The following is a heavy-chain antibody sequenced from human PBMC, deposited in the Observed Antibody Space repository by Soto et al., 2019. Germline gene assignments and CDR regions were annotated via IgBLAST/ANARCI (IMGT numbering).Heavy chain of an antibody. CDR3: SRSLNS. V-gene: IGHV3-7*01. J-gene: IGHJ4*02. CDR1: GFTFSTYW. Sequence: GGSLRLSCAASGFTFSTYWMDWVRQTPGKGLEWVANINQDGSEKNYVDSVKGRFTISRDNAGNSLYLQMSRLTAEDSALYYCSRSLNSWGQGTLVTVSS. CDR2: INQDGSEK.